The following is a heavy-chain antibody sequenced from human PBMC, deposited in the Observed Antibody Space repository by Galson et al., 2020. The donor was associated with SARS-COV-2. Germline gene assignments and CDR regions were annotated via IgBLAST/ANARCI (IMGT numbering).Heavy chain of an antibody. CDR1: GFTFSSYA. D-gene: IGHD1-26*01. CDR2: IDFRGTTT. V-gene: IGHV3-23*05. Sequence: GESLKISCASSGFTFSSYAMNWVRQAPGKGLEWVSSIDFRGTTTDYGDSVKGRFTVSRDNSKYTLYLHMDGLSVEDTAVYYCVRRAIGSYYRHFDFWGQGALVTVSS. J-gene: IGHJ4*02. CDR3: VRRAIGSYYRHFDF.